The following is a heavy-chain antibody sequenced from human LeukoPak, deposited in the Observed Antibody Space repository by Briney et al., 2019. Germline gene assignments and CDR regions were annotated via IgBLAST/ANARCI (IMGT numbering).Heavy chain of an antibody. CDR1: GFTFSSYE. D-gene: IGHD3-10*02. V-gene: IGHV3-48*03. Sequence: GGSLKLSCAASGFTFSSYEMNWVRQAPGKGLEGVSYISSSGSTIYYADSVKGRFTISRDNAKNSLYLQMNSLRAEDTAVYYCAELGITMIGGVWGKGTTVTISS. CDR2: ISSSGSTI. CDR3: AELGITMIGGV. J-gene: IGHJ6*04.